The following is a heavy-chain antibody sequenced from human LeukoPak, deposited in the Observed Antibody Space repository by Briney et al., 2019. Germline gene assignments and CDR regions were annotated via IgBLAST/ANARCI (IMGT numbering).Heavy chain of an antibody. Sequence: GGSLRLSCGASGFTFSSYAMYWVRQAPGKGLVWVAVISYDGSNKYYADSVKGRFTISRDNSKNTLYLQMNSLRAEDTAVYYCARGDEYSSSWYESYYFDYWGQGTLVTVSS. CDR1: GFTFSSYA. J-gene: IGHJ4*02. D-gene: IGHD6-13*01. V-gene: IGHV3-30-3*01. CDR2: ISYDGSNK. CDR3: ARGDEYSSSWYESYYFDY.